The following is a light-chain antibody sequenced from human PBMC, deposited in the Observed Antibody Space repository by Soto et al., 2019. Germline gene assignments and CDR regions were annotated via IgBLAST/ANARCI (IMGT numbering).Light chain of an antibody. J-gene: IGLJ1*01. CDR2: EVS. CDR3: SSYRDTSKLV. V-gene: IGLV2-14*01. Sequence: QSALTQPAAVSASPGQSITISCSGSSSDVGGYDYVSWYQQHPGKAPKLMIYEVSNRPSGVSDRFSGSKSGNTASLTISGLQADEEADYYFSSYRDTSKLVFGPGTKLTVL. CDR1: SSDVGGYDY.